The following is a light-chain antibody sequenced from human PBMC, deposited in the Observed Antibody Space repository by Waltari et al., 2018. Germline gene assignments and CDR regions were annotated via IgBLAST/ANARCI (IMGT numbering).Light chain of an antibody. CDR3: QQYNNWPPWT. Sequence: ETLMTQSPATLSVSPGETATLSCRASQSITSNLAWYQHKPGQAPRLLIYNTSTRATGIPARFSGSGSGTEFTLTIGSLQSEDFAVYYCQQYNNWPPWTFGQGTKVEIK. J-gene: IGKJ1*01. V-gene: IGKV3-15*01. CDR1: QSITSN. CDR2: NTS.